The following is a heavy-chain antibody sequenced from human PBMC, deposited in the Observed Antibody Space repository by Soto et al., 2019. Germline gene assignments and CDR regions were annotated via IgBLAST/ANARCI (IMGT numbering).Heavy chain of an antibody. Sequence: PXETLSVPCAVYGGSFRGYDWSWIRQPPGKGLEWIGEINHSGSTNYNPSLKSRVTISVDTSKNQFSLKLSSVTAADTAVYYCARVTIAVRNFRNWFDSWGQGTLVTVSS. CDR2: INHSGST. CDR3: ARVTIAVRNFRNWFDS. D-gene: IGHD2-15*01. J-gene: IGHJ5*01. CDR1: GGSFRGYD. V-gene: IGHV4-34*01.